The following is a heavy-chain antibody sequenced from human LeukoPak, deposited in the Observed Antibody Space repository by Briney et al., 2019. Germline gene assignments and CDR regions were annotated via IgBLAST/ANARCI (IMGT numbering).Heavy chain of an antibody. CDR1: GYTFTGYY. CDR3: ARAGFEQLVPFPDY. D-gene: IGHD6-6*01. J-gene: IGHJ4*02. V-gene: IGHV1-2*06. CDR2: INPNSGAT. Sequence: ASVKVSCTASGYTFTGYYMHWIRQAPGQGLEWMGRINPNSGATNYAQKFQGRVTMTRDTSISTAYMELSRLRSDDTAVYYCARAGFEQLVPFPDYWGQGTLVTVSS.